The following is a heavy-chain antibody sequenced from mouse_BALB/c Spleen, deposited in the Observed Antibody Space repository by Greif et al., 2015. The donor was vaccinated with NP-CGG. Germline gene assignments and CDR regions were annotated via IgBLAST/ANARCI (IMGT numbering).Heavy chain of an antibody. CDR2: INPSTGYT. D-gene: IGHD2-4*01. V-gene: IGHV1-7*01. CDR1: GYTFTSYW. J-gene: IGHJ2*01. CDR3: ARYYDYDEYYFDY. Sequence: QVQLQQSGAELAKPGASVKMSCKASGYTFTSYWMRWVKQRPGQGLEWIGYINPSTGYTEYNQKFKDKATLTADKSSSTAYMQLSSLTSEGSAVYYCARYYDYDEYYFDYWGQGTTLTVSS.